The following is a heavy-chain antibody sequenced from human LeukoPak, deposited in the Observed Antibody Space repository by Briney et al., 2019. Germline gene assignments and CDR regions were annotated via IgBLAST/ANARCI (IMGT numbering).Heavy chain of an antibody. V-gene: IGHV4-39*01. J-gene: IGHJ4*02. CDR1: GGSISRSNYC. D-gene: IGHD3-22*01. Sequence: NPSETLSLTCTVSGGSISRSNYCWVWLRQPPGKGLEWIATINYSGNTYYNPPLKSRVTISVDTSKNQFSLKLSSVTAADTAVYYCARYWGPYDNSGSYFDYWGQGTLVTVSS. CDR3: ARYWGPYDNSGSYFDY. CDR2: INYSGNT.